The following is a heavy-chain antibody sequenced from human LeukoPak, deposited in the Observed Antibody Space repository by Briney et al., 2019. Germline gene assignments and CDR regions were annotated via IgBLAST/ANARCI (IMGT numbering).Heavy chain of an antibody. V-gene: IGHV3-7*03. Sequence: GGSLRLSCAASGFTFSSYWMSWVRQAPGKGLEWVANIKQDGSEKYYVDSVKGRFTISRDNAKNSLYLQMNSLRAEDTAVYYCAKSDLGAKRAFDYWGQGTLVTVSS. J-gene: IGHJ4*02. D-gene: IGHD4-17*01. CDR2: IKQDGSEK. CDR3: AKSDLGAKRAFDY. CDR1: GFTFSSYW.